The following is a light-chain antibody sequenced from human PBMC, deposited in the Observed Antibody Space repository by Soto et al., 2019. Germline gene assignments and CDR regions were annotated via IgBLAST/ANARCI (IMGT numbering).Light chain of an antibody. CDR1: QSVLYSSNNKNY. Sequence: ILMTQSPYSLAVSLGERATINCKSSQSVLYSSNNKNYLAWYQQKPGKAPNLLIYEASSLQSGVPSRFSGSGSGTEFTLTISSLQPDDFATYYCQQYNSYWTFGQGTKVDIK. CDR2: EAS. J-gene: IGKJ1*01. V-gene: IGKV4-1*01. CDR3: QQYNSYWT.